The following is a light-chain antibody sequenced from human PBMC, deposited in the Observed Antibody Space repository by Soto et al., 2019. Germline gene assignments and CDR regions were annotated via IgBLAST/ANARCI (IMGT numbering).Light chain of an antibody. CDR3: QQCATLPIT. CDR1: QSISSY. V-gene: IGKV1-33*01. CDR2: DVS. J-gene: IGKJ5*01. Sequence: DIQMTQSPSSLSASVGDRVTITCRASQSISSYLNWYQQKPGKAPKLLIYDVSNLQTGVPSRFSGSGSGTDFALTISSLQPEDIATYYCQQCATLPITFGQGTRLEIK.